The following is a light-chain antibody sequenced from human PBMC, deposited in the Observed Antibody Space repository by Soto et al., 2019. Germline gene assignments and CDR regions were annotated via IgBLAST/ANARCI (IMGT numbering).Light chain of an antibody. CDR1: QSLRSGD. CDR2: GAS. V-gene: IGKV3-20*01. Sequence: PGERATLSCRASQSLRSGDLACYQQIPGQAPGLLIYGASSRATGIPDGFSGSGSGTDFNLTVSRLAPEDFAVYYCHHYGTSPRTFGQGTKVEIK. J-gene: IGKJ1*01. CDR3: HHYGTSPRT.